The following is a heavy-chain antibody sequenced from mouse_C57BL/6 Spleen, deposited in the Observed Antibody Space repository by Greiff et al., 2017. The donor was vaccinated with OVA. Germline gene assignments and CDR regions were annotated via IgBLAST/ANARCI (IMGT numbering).Heavy chain of an antibody. Sequence: DVQLVESEGGLVQPGSSMKLSCTASGFTFSDYYMAWVRQVPEKGLEWVANINYDGSSTYYLDSLKSRFIISRDNAKNILYLQMSSLKSEDTATYYCARGGIYYDTGGYFDYWGQGTTLTVSS. CDR3: ARGGIYYDTGGYFDY. D-gene: IGHD2-4*01. CDR1: GFTFSDYY. V-gene: IGHV5-16*01. CDR2: INYDGSST. J-gene: IGHJ2*01.